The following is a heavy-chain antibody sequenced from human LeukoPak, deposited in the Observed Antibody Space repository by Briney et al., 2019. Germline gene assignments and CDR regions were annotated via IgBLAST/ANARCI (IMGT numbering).Heavy chain of an antibody. CDR2: IYSGGST. CDR3: ARVPYGGNFIDC. CDR1: GFTVSSNY. D-gene: IGHD4-23*01. V-gene: IGHV3-66*01. J-gene: IGHJ4*02. Sequence: AGGSLRLSCAASGFTVSSNYMTWVRQAPGKGLEWVSVIYSGGSTDYADSVKGRFTIARDNSRNTVHLQMNSLRVEDTAMYYCARVPYGGNFIDCWGQGTLVTVSS.